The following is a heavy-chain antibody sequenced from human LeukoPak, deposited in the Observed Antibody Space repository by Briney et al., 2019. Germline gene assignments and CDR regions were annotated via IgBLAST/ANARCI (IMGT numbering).Heavy chain of an antibody. CDR2: VSYTGST. D-gene: IGHD2-2*01. CDR3: ASGGYCSSTSCYPTWFDP. CDR1: GGSITSYY. V-gene: IGHV4-59*01. Sequence: PSETLSLTCTVSGGSITSYYWSWIRQPPGKGLEWIGYVSYTGSTSYNPSLQSRVTMSIDASKNRFSLKLSSVTAADTAVYYCASGGYCSSTSCYPTWFDPWAREPWSPSPQ. J-gene: IGHJ5*02.